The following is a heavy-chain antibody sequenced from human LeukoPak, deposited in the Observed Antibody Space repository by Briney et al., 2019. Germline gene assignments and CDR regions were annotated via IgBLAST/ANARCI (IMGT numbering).Heavy chain of an antibody. V-gene: IGHV5-51*01. CDR1: GYSFTSYW. CDR2: IYPGDSDT. CDR3: ATILNYRQIVGATKFAYYFDY. J-gene: IGHJ4*02. D-gene: IGHD1-26*01. Sequence: GESLKISCKGSGYSFTSYWIGWVRQMPGKGLEWMGIIYPGDSDTRYSPSFQGQVTISADKSISTAYLQWSSLKASDTAMYYCATILNYRQIVGATKFAYYFDYWGQGTLVTVSS.